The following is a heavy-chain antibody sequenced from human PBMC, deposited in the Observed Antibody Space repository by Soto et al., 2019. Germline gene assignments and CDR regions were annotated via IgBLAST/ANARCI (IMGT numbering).Heavy chain of an antibody. D-gene: IGHD2-2*01. CDR1: GVTLSSYA. Sequence: PXGSLRLSCAASGVTLSSYAMRWVRQAPGKGLEWVAVISYDGNNKYYADSVKGRFTISRDNSKNTLYLQMNSLRAEDTAVYYCARGPSSLTRFDYWGQGTLVTVSS. J-gene: IGHJ4*02. V-gene: IGHV3-30-3*01. CDR3: ARGPSSLTRFDY. CDR2: ISYDGNNK.